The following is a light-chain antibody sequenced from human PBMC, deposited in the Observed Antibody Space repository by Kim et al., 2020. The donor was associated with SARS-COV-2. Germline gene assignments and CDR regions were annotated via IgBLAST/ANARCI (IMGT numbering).Light chain of an antibody. CDR3: QQRSSWPPT. J-gene: IGKJ4*01. V-gene: IGKV3-11*01. Sequence: EVVLTQSPAILSLSPGERATLSCRTSQSVSSDLAWYQKKPGQAPRLLIYDASKRATGIPARFSGSGSGTDFTLTISSLEPEDFAVYYCQQRSSWPPTFGGGTKVDIK. CDR2: DAS. CDR1: QSVSSD.